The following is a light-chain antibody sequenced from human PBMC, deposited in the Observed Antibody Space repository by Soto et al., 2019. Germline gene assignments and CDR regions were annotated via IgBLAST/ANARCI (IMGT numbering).Light chain of an antibody. CDR3: QQYGSSPWT. CDR1: RSVSSSF. CDR2: HAS. V-gene: IGKV3-20*01. J-gene: IGKJ1*01. Sequence: EIVLTQSPGTLSLSPGERATLSCRASRSVSSSFLAWYQQKSGQSPRLLIYHASSRATGLPDRFSGSGSGTDFTLTICRLEPEDFALYFCQQYGSSPWTFGQGTKVDIK.